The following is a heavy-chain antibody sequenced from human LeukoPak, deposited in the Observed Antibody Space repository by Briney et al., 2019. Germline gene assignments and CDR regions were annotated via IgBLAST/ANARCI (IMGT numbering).Heavy chain of an antibody. Sequence: GGSLRLSCAASGFTFSSYAMHWVRQAPGKGLEYVSAISSNGGSTYYANSVKGRFTISRDNSKNTLYLQMGSPRAEDMAVYYCARSKKYYFDVWGRGTLVTVSS. CDR1: GFTFSSYA. CDR2: ISSNGGST. D-gene: IGHD2-2*01. V-gene: IGHV3-64*01. CDR3: ARSKKYYFDV. J-gene: IGHJ2*01.